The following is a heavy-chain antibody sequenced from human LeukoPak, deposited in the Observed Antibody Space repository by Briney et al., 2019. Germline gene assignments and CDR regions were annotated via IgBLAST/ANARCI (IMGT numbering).Heavy chain of an antibody. D-gene: IGHD1-1*01. CDR3: ARQNSNWNHFDY. J-gene: IGHJ4*02. Sequence: SETLSLTCTVSGGSISSYFWSWIRQPPGKGLEWIGYIYYSGNTNYNPSLKSRVTFSVDTSKNQFSLKLSSVTAADTALYFCARQNSNWNHFDYWGQGTLVSVSS. CDR2: IYYSGNT. CDR1: GGSISSYF. V-gene: IGHV4-59*08.